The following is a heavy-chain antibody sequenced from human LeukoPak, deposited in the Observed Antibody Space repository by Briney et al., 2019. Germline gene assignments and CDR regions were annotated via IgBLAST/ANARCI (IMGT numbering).Heavy chain of an antibody. CDR3: AKDRGYGEHEPFES. J-gene: IGHJ4*02. CDR1: GFTFSDYA. CDR2: SAHDEVGK. D-gene: IGHD4/OR15-4a*01. Sequence: PGGSLRLSCVGSGFTFSDYAIHWVRQAPGKGLEWVAVSAHDEVGKQFADSVKGRFTLSRDNSRDSVHLQMNRLRDEDTAVYYSAKDRGYGEHEPFESWGQGSLVTVSS. V-gene: IGHV3-30*18.